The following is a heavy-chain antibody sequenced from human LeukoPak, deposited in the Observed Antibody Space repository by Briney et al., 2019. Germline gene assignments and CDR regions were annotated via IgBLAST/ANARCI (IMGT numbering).Heavy chain of an antibody. Sequence: ASVKVSCKASGYTFTGYYMHWVRQAPGQGLEWMGWINPNSGGTNNAQKFQGRVTMTRDTSISTAYMELGRLRSDDTAVYYCARGGAIWFGEPTSEYFQHWGQGTLVTVSS. V-gene: IGHV1-2*02. CDR2: INPNSGGT. J-gene: IGHJ1*01. D-gene: IGHD3-10*01. CDR1: GYTFTGYY. CDR3: ARGGAIWFGEPTSEYFQH.